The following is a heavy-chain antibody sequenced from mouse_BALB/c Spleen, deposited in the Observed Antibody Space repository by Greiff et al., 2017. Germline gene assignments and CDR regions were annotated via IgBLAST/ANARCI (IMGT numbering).Heavy chain of an antibody. D-gene: IGHD2-1*01. V-gene: IGHV5-12-1*01. CDR1: GFAFSSYD. CDR3: ARRGNRRTWYFDV. J-gene: IGHJ1*01. CDR2: ISSGGGST. Sequence: EVQRVESGGGLVKPGGSLKLSCAASGFAFSSYDMSWVRQTPEKRLEWVAYISSGGGSTYYPDTVKGRFTISRDNAKNTLYLQMSSLKSEDTAMYYCARRGNRRTWYFDVWGAGTTVTVSS.